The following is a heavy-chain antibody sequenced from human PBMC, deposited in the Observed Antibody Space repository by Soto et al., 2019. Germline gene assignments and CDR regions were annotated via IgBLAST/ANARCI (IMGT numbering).Heavy chain of an antibody. J-gene: IGHJ5*02. V-gene: IGHV4-59*08. D-gene: IGHD3-22*01. CDR2: ISYSGST. CDR3: ARHLGYDNSGYYRNWFDP. Sequence: PSETLSLTCTVFGGSISSYYWSWIRQPPGKELEWIGYISYSGSTNYNPSLKSRVTISVDTSKNQLSLKLSSVTAADTAVYYCARHLGYDNSGYYRNWFDPWGQGTLVTVSS. CDR1: GGSISSYY.